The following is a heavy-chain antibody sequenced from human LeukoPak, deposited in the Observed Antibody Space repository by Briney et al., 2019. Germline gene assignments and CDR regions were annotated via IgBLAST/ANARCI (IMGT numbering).Heavy chain of an antibody. CDR3: AREDYVWGSYRLYYFDY. CDR2: INPSGGST. J-gene: IGHJ4*02. V-gene: IGHV1-46*01. Sequence: GASVKVSCKASGYTFTSYYMHWVRQAPGQGLEWMGRINPSGGSTSYAQKFQGRVTMTRDTSTSTVYMELSSLRSEDTAVYYCAREDYVWGSYRLYYFDYWGQGTLVTVSS. D-gene: IGHD3-16*02. CDR1: GYTFTSYY.